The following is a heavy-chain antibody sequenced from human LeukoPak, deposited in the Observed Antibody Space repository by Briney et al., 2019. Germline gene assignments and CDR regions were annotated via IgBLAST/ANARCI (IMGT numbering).Heavy chain of an antibody. Sequence: SETLSLTCIVSGGXITSNYCTWIRQSPGKGLEWIGYIDYRGSTNHNPSLKSRVTMSVDTARKRLSLQLSAVTAADTAIYYCAKINGYCSSSSCSNNNWLDPWGQGTLVTVSS. D-gene: IGHD2-2*01. CDR2: IDYRGST. V-gene: IGHV4-59*08. CDR3: AKINGYCSSSSCSNNNWLDP. CDR1: GGXITSNY. J-gene: IGHJ5*02.